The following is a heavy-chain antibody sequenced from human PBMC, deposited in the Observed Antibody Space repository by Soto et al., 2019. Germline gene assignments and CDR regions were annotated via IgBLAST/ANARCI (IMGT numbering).Heavy chain of an antibody. D-gene: IGHD3-10*01. CDR3: TRAMVRGVIISYYGMDV. CDR2: IRSKAYGGTT. V-gene: IGHV3-49*03. Sequence: PGGSLRLSCAASGFTFGDYAMSWFRQAPGKGLEWVGFIRSKAYGGTTEYAASVKGRFTISRDDSKSIAYLQMNSLKTEDTAVYYCTRAMVRGVIISYYGMDVWGQGTTVTVSS. CDR1: GFTFGDYA. J-gene: IGHJ6*02.